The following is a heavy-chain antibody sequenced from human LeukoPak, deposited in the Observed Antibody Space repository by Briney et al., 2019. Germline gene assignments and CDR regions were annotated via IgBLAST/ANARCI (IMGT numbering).Heavy chain of an antibody. J-gene: IGHJ5*02. CDR1: GYTFTSYD. CDR2: MNPNSGNS. V-gene: IGHV1-8*01. CDR3: ARGSDYDYVWGSYRSANWFDP. D-gene: IGHD3-16*02. Sequence: GASVKVSCKTSGYTFTSYDINWVRQASGQGLEWMGWMNPNSGNSGYAQKFQGRVTMTRDTSISTAYMELSSLRSEDTAVYYCARGSDYDYVWGSYRSANWFDPWGQGTLVTVSS.